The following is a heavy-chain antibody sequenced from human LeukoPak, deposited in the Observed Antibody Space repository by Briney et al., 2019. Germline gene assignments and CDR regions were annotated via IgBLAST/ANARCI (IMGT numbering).Heavy chain of an antibody. Sequence: SETLSLTCTGSGGSISSSSYYWVWIRQPPGKGLEWIGSVYYSGSTYYNPSLKSRVTISVDTSKNQFSLKLSSVTAADTAVYYCARSSYRRITMIVVPKAPDNWFDPWGQGTLVTVSS. V-gene: IGHV4-39*01. D-gene: IGHD3-22*01. CDR3: ARSSYRRITMIVVPKAPDNWFDP. CDR1: GGSISSSSYY. J-gene: IGHJ5*02. CDR2: VYYSGST.